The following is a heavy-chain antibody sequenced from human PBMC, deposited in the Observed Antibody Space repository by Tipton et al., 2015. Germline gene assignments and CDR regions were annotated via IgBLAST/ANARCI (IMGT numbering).Heavy chain of an antibody. J-gene: IGHJ3*02. Sequence: TLSLTCTVSGGSISSYYWSWIRQPPGKGLEWIGEINHSGSTHYNPSLKSRVAISVDTSKNHFSLKLSSVTAADTAVYYCARHRFTGSYYDAFDIWGQGTMVTVSS. CDR2: INHSGST. CDR1: GGSISSYY. V-gene: IGHV4-34*01. D-gene: IGHD1-26*01. CDR3: ARHRFTGSYYDAFDI.